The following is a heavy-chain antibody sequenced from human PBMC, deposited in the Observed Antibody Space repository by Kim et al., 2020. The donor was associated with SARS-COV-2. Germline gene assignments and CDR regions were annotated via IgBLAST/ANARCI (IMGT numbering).Heavy chain of an antibody. Sequence: VKGRFTIPRNNSKNTQYLQMNSLRAEDTAVYYCAKVRGDYSYYYYYMDVWGKGTTVTVSS. CDR3: AKVRGDYSYYYYYMDV. J-gene: IGHJ6*03. V-gene: IGHV3-23*02. D-gene: IGHD4-17*01.